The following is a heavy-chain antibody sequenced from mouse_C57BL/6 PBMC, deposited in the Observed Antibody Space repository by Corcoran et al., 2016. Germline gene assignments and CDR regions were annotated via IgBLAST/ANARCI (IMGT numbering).Heavy chain of an antibody. D-gene: IGHD2-12*01. CDR1: GYTFTDYY. V-gene: IGHV1-76*01. CDR2: IYPGSGNT. CDR3: ARSYSQGDYFDY. Sequence: QVQLKQSGAELVRQGASVKLSCKASGYTFTDYYINWVKQRPGQGLEWIARIYPGSGNTYYNEKFKGKATLTAEKSSSTDYMQLSSLTSEDSAVYFCARSYSQGDYFDYWGQGTTLTVSS. J-gene: IGHJ2*01.